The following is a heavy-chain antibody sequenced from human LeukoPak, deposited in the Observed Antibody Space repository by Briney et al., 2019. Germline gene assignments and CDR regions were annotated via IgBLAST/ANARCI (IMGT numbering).Heavy chain of an antibody. J-gene: IGHJ5*02. V-gene: IGHV3-48*01. D-gene: IGHD3-3*01. CDR2: ISSSSSTI. CDR3: ARTYYDFWSGYYP. CDR1: GFTFSSYS. Sequence: PGGSLRLSCAASGFTFSSYSMNWVRQAPGEGLEWVSYISSSSSTIYYADSVKGRFTISRDNAKNSLYLQMNSLRAEDTAVYYCARTYYDFWSGYYPWGQGTLVTVSS.